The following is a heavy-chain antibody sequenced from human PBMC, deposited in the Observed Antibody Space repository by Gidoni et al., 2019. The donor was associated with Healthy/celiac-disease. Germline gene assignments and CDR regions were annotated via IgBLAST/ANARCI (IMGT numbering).Heavy chain of an antibody. J-gene: IGHJ6*02. CDR1: GFTFSSYG. V-gene: IGHV3-30*18. CDR3: AKDTPAVVVPAAIGYYGMDV. Sequence: QVQLVESGGGVVQPGRSLRLSCAASGFTFSSYGMPWVRQAPGKGLEWVAVISYDGSNKYYADSVKGRFTISRDNSKNTLYLQMNSLRAEDTAVYYCAKDTPAVVVPAAIGYYGMDVWGQGTTVTVSS. D-gene: IGHD2-2*02. CDR2: ISYDGSNK.